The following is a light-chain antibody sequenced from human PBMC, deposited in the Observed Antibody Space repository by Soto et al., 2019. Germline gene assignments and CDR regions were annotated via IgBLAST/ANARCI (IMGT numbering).Light chain of an antibody. J-gene: IGLJ1*01. V-gene: IGLV2-14*02. CDR1: GSDVGTYNL. CDR3: CSYTRSGTLI. Sequence: QSVLTQPASGSGSPGGSIRISCTGTGSDVGTYNLVSWYQQHPGKAPKLMIYDVSNRPSGVSYRFSATKSGNTASLTISGLQAEDEADYYCCSYTRSGTLIFGTGTKVTVL. CDR2: DVS.